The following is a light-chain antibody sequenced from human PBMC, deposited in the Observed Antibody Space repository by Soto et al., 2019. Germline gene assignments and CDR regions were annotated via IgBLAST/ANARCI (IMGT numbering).Light chain of an antibody. CDR3: QQYYSTPPT. V-gene: IGKV4-1*01. CDR2: WAS. Sequence: DIVMTQSPDSLAVSLGERATINCKSSQTVLRSSKNKNYLAWFQQKPGQPPHLLIYWASTRESGVPDRFSGSGSGTDFTLTISSLQAEDVAVYYCQQYYSTPPTFGGGTKVEIK. J-gene: IGKJ4*01. CDR1: QTVLRSSKNKNY.